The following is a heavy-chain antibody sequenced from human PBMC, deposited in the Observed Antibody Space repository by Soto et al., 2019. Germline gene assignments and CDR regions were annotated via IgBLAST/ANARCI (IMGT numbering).Heavy chain of an antibody. J-gene: IGHJ4*02. V-gene: IGHV3-30*18. CDR2: ISYDGNNK. Sequence: LRLSCAASGFIFSTYGMHWVRQAPGKGLEWLSVISYDGNNKYYADSVKGRFTISRDNSKNTLWLQMDSLRTEDTAVYYCAKDLLLTTITTVGDWGQGTLVTVSS. CDR1: GFIFSTYG. CDR3: AKDLLLTTITTVGD. D-gene: IGHD4-17*01.